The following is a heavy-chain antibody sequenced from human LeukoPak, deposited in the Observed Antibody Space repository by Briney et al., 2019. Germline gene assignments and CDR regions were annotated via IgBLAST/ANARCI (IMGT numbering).Heavy chain of an antibody. CDR1: GGSFSGYY. CDR3: ARHGRYCSSTSCYTGSWFDP. J-gene: IGHJ5*02. D-gene: IGHD2-2*02. CDR2: INHSGST. Sequence: SETLSLTCAVYGGSFSGYYWSWIRQPPGKGLEWIGEINHSGSTNYNPSLKSRVTISVDTSKNQFSLKLSSVTAADTAVYYCARHGRYCSSTSCYTGSWFDPWGQGTLVTVSS. V-gene: IGHV4-34*01.